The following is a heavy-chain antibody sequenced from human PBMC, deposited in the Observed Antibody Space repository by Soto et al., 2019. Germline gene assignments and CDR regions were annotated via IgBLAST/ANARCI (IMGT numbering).Heavy chain of an antibody. CDR2: MNPNSGNT. CDR3: AIVGLYDCISTSCYWGFDP. J-gene: IGHJ5*02. Sequence: GASVPVSCTASGYTFTSYDTNWVRQATGQGLEWMGWMNPNSGNTGYAQKFQGRVTMTRNTSISTAYMELSSLRSEDTAAYYCAIVGLYDCISTSCYWGFDPWGQGTLVTDSS. V-gene: IGHV1-8*01. D-gene: IGHD2-2*01. CDR1: GYTFTSYD.